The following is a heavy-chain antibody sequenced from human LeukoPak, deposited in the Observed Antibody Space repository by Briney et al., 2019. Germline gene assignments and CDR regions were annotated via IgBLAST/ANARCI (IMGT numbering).Heavy chain of an antibody. CDR1: GYTVTDYY. J-gene: IGHJ6*02. CDR3: VSLGPTTIYYYGMDV. D-gene: IGHD1-26*01. Sequence: ASVKVSCKASGYTVTDYYLHWVRQAPGQGLEWMGWINPNSGGTNYAQKFQGRVTMTRDTSISTVYMELSRLRSDDTDVYYCVSLGPTTIYYYGMDVWGQGTTVTVSS. V-gene: IGHV1-2*02. CDR2: INPNSGGT.